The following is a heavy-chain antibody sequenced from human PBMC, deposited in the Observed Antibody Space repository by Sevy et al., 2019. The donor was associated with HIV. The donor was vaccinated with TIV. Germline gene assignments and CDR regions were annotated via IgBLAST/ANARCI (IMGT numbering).Heavy chain of an antibody. Sequence: GGSLRLSCAASGFTFSSYSMNWVRQAPGKGLEWVSSIISSSSYIYYADSVKGRFTISRDNAKNSLYLQMNSLRAEDTAVYYCARDLYYYDSSGYYNYFDYWGQGTLVTVSS. V-gene: IGHV3-21*01. CDR2: IISSSSYI. D-gene: IGHD3-22*01. J-gene: IGHJ4*02. CDR3: ARDLYYYDSSGYYNYFDY. CDR1: GFTFSSYS.